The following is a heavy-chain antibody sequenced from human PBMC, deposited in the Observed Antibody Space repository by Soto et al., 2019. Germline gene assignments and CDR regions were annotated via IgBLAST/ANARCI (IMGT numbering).Heavy chain of an antibody. CDR3: ARDPVVTAIDYYYGMDV. V-gene: IGHV1-18*01. CDR2: ISAYNGNT. D-gene: IGHD2-21*02. J-gene: IGHJ6*02. CDR1: GYTFTSYG. Sequence: ASVKVSCKASGYTFTSYGISWVRQAPGQGLEWMGWISAYNGNTNYAQKLQGRVTMTTDTSTSTAYMELRSLRSDDTAVYYCARDPVVTAIDYYYGMDVWGQGTTVTVSS.